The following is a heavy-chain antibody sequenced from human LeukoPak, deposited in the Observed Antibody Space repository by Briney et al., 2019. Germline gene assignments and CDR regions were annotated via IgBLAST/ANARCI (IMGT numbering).Heavy chain of an antibody. CDR3: AKDDRSLTNVVAAN. CDR2: ISGSGGST. V-gene: IGHV3-23*01. CDR1: GFTFSSYW. J-gene: IGHJ4*02. D-gene: IGHD2-15*01. Sequence: PGGSLRLSCAASGFTFSSYWMHWVRQAPGKGLEWVSAISGSGGSTYYADSVKGRFTISRDNSKNTLYLQMNSLRAEDTAVYYCAKDDRSLTNVVAANWGQGTLVTVSS.